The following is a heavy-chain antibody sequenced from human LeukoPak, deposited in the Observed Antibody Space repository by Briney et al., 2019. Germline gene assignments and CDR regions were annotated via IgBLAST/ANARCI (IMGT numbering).Heavy chain of an antibody. Sequence: SETLSLTCAVYGGSFSGYYWSWIRQPPGEGLEWIGEINHSGSTNYNPPLKSRVTISVDTSKNQFSLKLSSVTAADTAVYYCARGRGGSYYYYYYYMDVWGKGTTVTVSS. CDR3: ARGRGGSYYYYYYYMDV. D-gene: IGHD1-26*01. CDR2: INHSGST. J-gene: IGHJ6*03. V-gene: IGHV4-34*01. CDR1: GGSFSGYY.